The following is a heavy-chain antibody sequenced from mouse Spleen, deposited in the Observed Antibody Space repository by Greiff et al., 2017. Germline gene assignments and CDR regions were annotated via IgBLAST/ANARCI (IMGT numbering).Heavy chain of an antibody. CDR1: GYAFSSSW. D-gene: IGHD2-4*01. Sequence: QVQLQQSGPELVKPGASVKISCKASGYAFSSSWMNWVKQRPGKGLEWIGRIYPGDGDTNYNGKFKGKATLTADKSSSTAYMQLSSLTSEDSAVYFCARNGGLRREDLDYWGQGTTLTVSS. V-gene: IGHV1-82*01. CDR2: IYPGDGDT. J-gene: IGHJ2*01. CDR3: ARNGGLRREDLDY.